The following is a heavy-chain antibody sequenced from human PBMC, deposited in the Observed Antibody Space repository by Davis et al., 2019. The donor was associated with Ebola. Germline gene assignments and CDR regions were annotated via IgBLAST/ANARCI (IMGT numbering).Heavy chain of an antibody. D-gene: IGHD3-3*02. V-gene: IGHV3-11*06. CDR2: ISSSTTLT. CDR3: ARSIFGVVPYYYYYMDV. CDR1: GFTFDDYA. J-gene: IGHJ6*03. Sequence: PGGSLRLSCAASGFTFDDYAMHWVRQAAGKGLEWLSYISSSTTLTNYADSVKGRFTISRDNANNSLYLQMNSLRAEDTAVYYCARSIFGVVPYYYYYMDVWGKGTTVTVSS.